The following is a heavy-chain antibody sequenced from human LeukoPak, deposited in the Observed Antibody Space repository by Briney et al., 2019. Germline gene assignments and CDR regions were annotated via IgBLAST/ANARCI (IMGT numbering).Heavy chain of an antibody. CDR1: GFTFSRYS. J-gene: IGHJ3*01. Sequence: PGGSLRLSCAASGFTFSRYSVNWVRQAPGKGLEWVSCITGGSDYIFYADSVRGRFTISRDNAKNSLYLQINSLRAEDTAVYYCARSSYSSSSSVWGQGTMVTVSS. V-gene: IGHV3-21*04. D-gene: IGHD6-6*01. CDR2: ITGGSDYI. CDR3: ARSSYSSSSSV.